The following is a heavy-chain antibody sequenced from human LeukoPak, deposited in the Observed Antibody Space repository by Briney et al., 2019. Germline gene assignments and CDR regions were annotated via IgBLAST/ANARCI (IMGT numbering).Heavy chain of an antibody. Sequence: GGSLRLSCAASGFTFSSYGMHWVRQAPGKGLEWVAVISYDGSNKYYADSVKGRFTISRDNSKNTLYLQMNSLRAEDTAVYYCAKARPGIAAADYWGQGTLVTVSS. CDR2: ISYDGSNK. CDR1: GFTFSSYG. CDR3: AKARPGIAAADY. V-gene: IGHV3-30*18. D-gene: IGHD6-13*01. J-gene: IGHJ4*02.